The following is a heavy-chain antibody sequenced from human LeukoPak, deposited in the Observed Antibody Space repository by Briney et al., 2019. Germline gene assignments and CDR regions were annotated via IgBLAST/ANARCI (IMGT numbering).Heavy chain of an antibody. V-gene: IGHV3-33*01. Sequence: PGGSLRLSCAASGFTFSNYGMHWVRQAPGKGLEWVAVIWYDGSNKYYADSVKGRFTISRDNSKNTLYLQMDSLRAEDTAVYYCARDGGYSYGQFDYWGQGTLVTVPS. CDR1: GFTFSNYG. CDR3: ARDGGYSYGQFDY. D-gene: IGHD5-18*01. CDR2: IWYDGSNK. J-gene: IGHJ4*02.